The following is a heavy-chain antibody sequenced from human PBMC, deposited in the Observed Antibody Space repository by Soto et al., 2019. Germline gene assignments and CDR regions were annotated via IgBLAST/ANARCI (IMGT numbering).Heavy chain of an antibody. CDR3: AREGGYSCGYAEYFQH. CDR1: GGSISSYY. V-gene: IGHV4-4*07. Sequence: SETLSLTCTVSGGSISSYYWSWIRQPAGKGLEWIGRIYTSGSTNYNPSLKSRVTMSVDTSKNQFSLKLSSVTAADTAVYYCAREGGYSCGYAEYFQHWGQGTLVTVSS. J-gene: IGHJ1*01. CDR2: IYTSGST. D-gene: IGHD5-18*01.